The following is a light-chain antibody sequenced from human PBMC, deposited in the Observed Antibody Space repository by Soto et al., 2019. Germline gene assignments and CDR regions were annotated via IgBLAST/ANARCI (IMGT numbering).Light chain of an antibody. CDR1: SSDVGSYNR. Sequence: QSALTQPPSVSRSPGQSVTISCTGTSSDVGSYNRVSWYQQPPGTAPKLMIFEVSNRPSGVPDRFSASKSGNTASLTISGLQAEDEADYYCSSYTSSSTLVFGGGTQLTVL. CDR3: SSYTSSSTLV. CDR2: EVS. J-gene: IGLJ2*01. V-gene: IGLV2-18*02.